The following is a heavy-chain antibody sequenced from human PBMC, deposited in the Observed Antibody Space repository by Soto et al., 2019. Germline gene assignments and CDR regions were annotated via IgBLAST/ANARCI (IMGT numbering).Heavy chain of an antibody. CDR1: GFTFSSYS. Sequence: GGSLRLSCAASGFTFSSYSMNWVRQAPGKGLEWVSSISSSSSYIYYADSVKGRFTISRDNAKNSLYLQMNSLRAEDTAVYYCARDRDIVVVVAATPYYYYGMDVWGQGTTVTVSS. J-gene: IGHJ6*02. D-gene: IGHD2-15*01. V-gene: IGHV3-21*01. CDR2: ISSSSSYI. CDR3: ARDRDIVVVVAATPYYYYGMDV.